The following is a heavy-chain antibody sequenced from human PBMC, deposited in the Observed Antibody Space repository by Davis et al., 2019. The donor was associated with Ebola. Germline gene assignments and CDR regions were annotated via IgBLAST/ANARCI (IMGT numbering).Heavy chain of an antibody. CDR3: ARDKYSSSPIFDY. CDR1: GFTFSNYW. D-gene: IGHD6-6*01. Sequence: GESLKISCAASGFTFSNYWMSWVRLAPGKGLEWVAKIKQDGSEKNYVDSVKGRFTISRDNPKNSLYLQMTSLRAEDTALYYCARDKYSSSPIFDYWGQGTVVTVSS. V-gene: IGHV3-7*01. CDR2: IKQDGSEK. J-gene: IGHJ4*02.